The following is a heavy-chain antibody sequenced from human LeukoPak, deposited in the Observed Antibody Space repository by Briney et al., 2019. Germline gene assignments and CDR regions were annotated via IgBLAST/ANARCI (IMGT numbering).Heavy chain of an antibody. V-gene: IGHV3-48*03. Sequence: GGSLRLSCAASGFTFSSYEMNWVRQAPGKGLEWVSYISSSGSTIYYADSVKGRFTISRDNSKNTLYLQMNSLRAEDTAVYYCVFEGRADAFDIWGQGTMVTVSP. CDR1: GFTFSSYE. CDR2: ISSSGSTI. CDR3: VFEGRADAFDI. D-gene: IGHD3-10*01. J-gene: IGHJ3*02.